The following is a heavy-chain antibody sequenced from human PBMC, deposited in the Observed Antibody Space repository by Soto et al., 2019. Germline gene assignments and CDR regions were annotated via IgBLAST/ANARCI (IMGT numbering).Heavy chain of an antibody. D-gene: IGHD3-10*01. V-gene: IGHV4-4*02. CDR3: ARPTSGYYYGMDV. Sequence: SETLSLTCTVSGASISNTEWWHWVRQPPGKGLEWIGEVHHSGDTNYNPSLKSRVTMSVDKSKNQFSLKLSSVTAADTAVYYCARPTSGYYYGMDVWGQGTTVTVSS. CDR2: VHHSGDT. CDR1: GASISNTEW. J-gene: IGHJ6*02.